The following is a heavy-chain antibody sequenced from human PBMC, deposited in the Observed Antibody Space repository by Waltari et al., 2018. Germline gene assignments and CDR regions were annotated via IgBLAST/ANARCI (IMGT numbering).Heavy chain of an antibody. V-gene: IGHV3-23*01. CDR3: AKEGSSGDYYWHFDL. CDR2: ISGSGGST. D-gene: IGHD6-6*01. J-gene: IGHJ2*01. Sequence: CAASGFTFSSYAMSWVRQAPGKGLEWVSAISGSGGSTYYADSVKGRFTSSRDNSKNTLYLQMNSLRAEDTAVDYCAKEGSSGDYYWHFDLWGRGTLVTVSS. CDR1: GFTFSSYA.